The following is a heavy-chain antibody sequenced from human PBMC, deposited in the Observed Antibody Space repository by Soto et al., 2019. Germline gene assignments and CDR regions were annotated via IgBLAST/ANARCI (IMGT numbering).Heavy chain of an antibody. CDR2: IYWDDDK. D-gene: IGHD5-18*01. Sequence: GPTLVKPTQTLTLTCTFSGFSLSTSGVGVGWIRQPPGKALEWLALIYWDDDKRYSPSLKSRLTITKDTSKNQVVLTMTNMDPVDTATYYCAHRRGPLWLVGNWFDPWGQGTLVTVSS. CDR1: GFSLSTSGVG. J-gene: IGHJ5*02. V-gene: IGHV2-5*02. CDR3: AHRRGPLWLVGNWFDP.